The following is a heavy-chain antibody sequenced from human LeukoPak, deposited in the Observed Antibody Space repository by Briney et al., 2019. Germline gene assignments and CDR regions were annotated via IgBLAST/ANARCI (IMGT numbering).Heavy chain of an antibody. J-gene: IGHJ6*02. CDR2: IYYSGST. CDR1: GGSISSYY. D-gene: IGHD2-2*03. Sequence: PSETLSLTCTVSGGSISSYYWSWIRQPPGKGLEWIGYIYYSGSTNYNPSLKSRVIISVDTSKNQFSLKLNSVTAAGTAVYYCARAGYCSSTSCQWVPLVWGQGTTVTVSS. V-gene: IGHV4-59*01. CDR3: ARAGYCSSTSCQWVPLV.